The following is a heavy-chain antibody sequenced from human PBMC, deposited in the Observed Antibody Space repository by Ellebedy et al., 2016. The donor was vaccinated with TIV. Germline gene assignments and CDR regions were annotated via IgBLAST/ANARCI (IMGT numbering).Heavy chain of an antibody. D-gene: IGHD1-26*01. V-gene: IGHV4-39*01. CDR1: GGSISSSSYY. Sequence: MPSETLSLTCTVSGGSISSSSYYWGWIRQPPGKGLEWIGSIYYSGSTYYNTSLKSRVTISVDTSKNQFSLKLSSVTAADTAVYYCASTDSGAVAYWGQGTLVTVSS. CDR3: ASTDSGAVAY. J-gene: IGHJ4*02. CDR2: IYYSGST.